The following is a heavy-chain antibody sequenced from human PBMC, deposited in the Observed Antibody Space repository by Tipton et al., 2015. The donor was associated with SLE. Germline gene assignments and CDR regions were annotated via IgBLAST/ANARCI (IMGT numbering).Heavy chain of an antibody. CDR2: INHSGST. Sequence: TLSLTCAVYGGSFSGYYWSWIRQPPGKGLEWIGEINHSGSTNYNPSLKSRVTISVDTSKNQFSLKPSSVTAADTAVYYCATPEGYSSSWYGGWGQGTLVTVSS. D-gene: IGHD6-13*01. CDR3: ATPEGYSSSWYGG. CDR1: GGSFSGYY. V-gene: IGHV4-34*01. J-gene: IGHJ4*02.